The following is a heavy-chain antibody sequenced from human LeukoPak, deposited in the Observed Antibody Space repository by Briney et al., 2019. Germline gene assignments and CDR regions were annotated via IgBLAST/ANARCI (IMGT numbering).Heavy chain of an antibody. CDR2: ISYDGSNK. Sequence: GGSLRLSCAASGFTFSSYAMHWVRQAPGKGLEWVAVISYDGSNKYYADSVKGRFTISRDNSKNTLYLQMNSLRAEDTAVYYCARGAFYNSNDGWFDPWGQGTLVTVSS. V-gene: IGHV3-30-3*01. D-gene: IGHD1-20*01. J-gene: IGHJ5*02. CDR3: ARGAFYNSNDGWFDP. CDR1: GFTFSSYA.